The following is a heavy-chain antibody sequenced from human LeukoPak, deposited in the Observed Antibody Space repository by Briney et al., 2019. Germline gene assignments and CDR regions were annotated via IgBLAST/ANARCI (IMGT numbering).Heavy chain of an antibody. J-gene: IGHJ4*02. CDR3: ARDTYCGGDCYSKLHDY. D-gene: IGHD2-21*02. CDR2: IYHSGST. CDR1: GYSISSGYY. V-gene: IGHV4-38-2*02. Sequence: PSETLSLTCTVSGYSISSGYYWGWIRQPPGKGLEWIGSIYHSGSTYYNPSLKSRVTISVDTSKNQFSLKLSSVTAADTAVYYCARDTYCGGDCYSKLHDYWGQGTLVTVSS.